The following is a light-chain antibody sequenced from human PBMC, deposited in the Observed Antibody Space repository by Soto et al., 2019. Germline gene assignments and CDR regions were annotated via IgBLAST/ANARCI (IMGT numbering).Light chain of an antibody. CDR3: YSTDYSADYRGV. J-gene: IGLJ2*01. CDR2: DDS. V-gene: IGLV3-10*01. CDR1: VLPKRY. Sequence: SYELTQPPSVSVSPGQTARITCSGDVLPKRYAYWYQQRSGQAPVLVIYDDSKRPSGIPEKFSGSNSGTMATLTISGAQVEDEADYYCYSTDYSADYRGVFGGGTKLTVL.